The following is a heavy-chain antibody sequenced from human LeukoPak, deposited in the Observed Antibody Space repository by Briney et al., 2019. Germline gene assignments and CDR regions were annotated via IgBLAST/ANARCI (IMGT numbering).Heavy chain of an antibody. CDR1: GGSISSSSYY. Sequence: SETLSLTCTVSGGSISSSSYYWGWIRQPPGKGPEWIGSIYYSGSTYYNPSLKSRVTISVDTSKNQFSLKLSSVTAADTAVYYCARQGGYDSLGFDYWGQGTLVTVSS. CDR2: IYYSGST. CDR3: ARQGGYDSLGFDY. J-gene: IGHJ4*02. V-gene: IGHV4-39*01. D-gene: IGHD5-12*01.